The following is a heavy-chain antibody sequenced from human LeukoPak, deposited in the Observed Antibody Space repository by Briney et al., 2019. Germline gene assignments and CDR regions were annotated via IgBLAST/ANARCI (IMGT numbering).Heavy chain of an antibody. CDR1: GFTVSINY. CDR2: IYSGGST. CDR3: AGVRGDHMGV. V-gene: IGHV3-66*02. Sequence: GGSLSLSCAASGFTVSINYMSWGRQAPGKGLECVSVIYSGGSTFYADSVKGRFTLSRDNSKNTLYLQMNSLRAEDTAVYYCAGVRGDHMGVWGQGTPVTVSS. D-gene: IGHD3-10*01. J-gene: IGHJ6*02.